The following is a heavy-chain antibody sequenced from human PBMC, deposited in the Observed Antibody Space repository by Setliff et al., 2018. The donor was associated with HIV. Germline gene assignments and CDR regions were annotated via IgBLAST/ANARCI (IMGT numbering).Heavy chain of an antibody. CDR2: ISAYNGNT. CDR1: GYTFTSYD. V-gene: IGHV1-18*01. D-gene: IGHD3-22*01. J-gene: IGHJ6*02. CDR3: AREIGDYYDSSGYYPPTDYYYGMDV. Sequence: ASVKVSCKASGYTFTSYDISWVRQAPGQGLEWMGWISAYNGNTNYAQKLQGRVTLTTDTSTSTAYMELRSLRSDDTAVYYCAREIGDYYDSSGYYPPTDYYYGMDVWGQGTTVTVSS.